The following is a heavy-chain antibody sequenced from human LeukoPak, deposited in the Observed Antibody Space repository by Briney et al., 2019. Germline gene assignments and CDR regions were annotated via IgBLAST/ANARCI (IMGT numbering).Heavy chain of an antibody. D-gene: IGHD2-2*01. CDR1: GGSFSSFH. J-gene: IGHJ3*01. CDR3: ARGGTVVLPGGMFVLPKAWGPFDV. CDR2: IYHSGSS. Sequence: PSGTLSLTCAVYGGSFSSFHWNWIRQPPGKGLEWIGEIYHSGSSNYNPSLKSRVTMSVDTSKNQFSLKLSSVTAADTAVYYCARGGTVVLPGGMFVLPKAWGPFDVWGQGTMVIVSS. V-gene: IGHV4-34*01.